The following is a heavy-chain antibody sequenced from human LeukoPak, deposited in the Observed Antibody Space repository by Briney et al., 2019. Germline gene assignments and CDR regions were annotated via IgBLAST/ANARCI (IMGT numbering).Heavy chain of an antibody. CDR3: ARGGIAAAGNYYYYYGMDV. CDR1: GFTFSSYA. V-gene: IGHV3-30*04. Sequence: PGGSLRLSCAASGFTFSSYAMHWVRQAPGKGLEWVAVISYDGSNKYYADSVKGRFTISRDNSKNTLYLQMNSLRAEDTAAYYCARGGIAAAGNYYYYYGMDVWGQGTTVTVSS. J-gene: IGHJ6*02. D-gene: IGHD6-13*01. CDR2: ISYDGSNK.